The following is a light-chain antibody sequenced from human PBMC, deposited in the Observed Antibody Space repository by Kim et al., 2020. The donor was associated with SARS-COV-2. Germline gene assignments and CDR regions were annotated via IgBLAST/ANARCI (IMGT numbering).Light chain of an antibody. CDR1: QSVDGW. Sequence: DIVMTQSPSTLSAFVGNRVTITCRASQSVDGWLAWYQQKPGKAPKLLVYQASKLASGVPSRFSGSGSGTDFTLTISNLQPDDSAIYYCKQYETYWTFGPGTKVDIK. CDR2: QAS. CDR3: KQYETYWT. J-gene: IGKJ1*01. V-gene: IGKV1-5*03.